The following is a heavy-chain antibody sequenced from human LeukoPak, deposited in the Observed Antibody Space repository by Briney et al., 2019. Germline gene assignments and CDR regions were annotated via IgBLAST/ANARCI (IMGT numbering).Heavy chain of an antibody. CDR3: ARSPRNWDWLYSYYYYGMDV. CDR1: GYTFTGYY. Sequence: ASVKVSCKASGYTFTGYYMHWVRQAPGQGLEWMGWINPNSGGTNYAQKFQGRVTMTRDTSISTAYMELSRLRSDDTAVYYCARSPRNWDWLYSYYYYGMDVWGQGTTVTVSS. CDR2: INPNSGGT. D-gene: IGHD3/OR15-3a*01. J-gene: IGHJ6*02. V-gene: IGHV1-2*02.